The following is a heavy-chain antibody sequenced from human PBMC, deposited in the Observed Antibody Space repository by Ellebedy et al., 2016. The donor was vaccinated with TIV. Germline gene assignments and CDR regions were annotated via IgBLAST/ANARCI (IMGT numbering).Heavy chain of an antibody. CDR1: GFTFSSYG. D-gene: IGHD5-12*01. V-gene: IGHV3-30*03. CDR3: ASPNSGYTRRDY. CDR2: ISYDGSNK. Sequence: GGSLRLSXAASGFTFSSYGMHWVRQAPGKGLEWVAVISYDGSNKYYADPVKGRFTISRDNSKNTLYLQMNSLRAEDTAVYYCASPNSGYTRRDYWGQGTLVTVSS. J-gene: IGHJ4*02.